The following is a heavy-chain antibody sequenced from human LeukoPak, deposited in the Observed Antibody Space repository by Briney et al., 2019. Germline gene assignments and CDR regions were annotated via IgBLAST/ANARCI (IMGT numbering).Heavy chain of an antibody. V-gene: IGHV3-74*01. J-gene: IGHJ4*02. Sequence: GGSLRLSCAASGFTSSSYSMHWVRQAPGKGLMWVSRIHGDGSTTNYADSVKGRFSISRDNAKNTLYLQMNSLRAEDTAVYYCALPSCGGDCFSGWGQGTLVTVSS. CDR1: GFTSSSYS. CDR2: IHGDGSTT. D-gene: IGHD2-21*02. CDR3: ALPSCGGDCFSG.